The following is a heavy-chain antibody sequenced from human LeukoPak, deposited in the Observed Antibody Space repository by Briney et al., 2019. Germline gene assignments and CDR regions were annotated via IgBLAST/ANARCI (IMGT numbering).Heavy chain of an antibody. D-gene: IGHD3-22*01. V-gene: IGHV4-34*01. CDR3: ARPVGYYDSSGS. J-gene: IGHJ5*02. CDR2: INHSGST. Sequence: GSLRLSCAASGFTFSNYAMSWIRQPPGKGLEWIGEINHSGSTNYNPSLKSRVTISVDTSKNQFSLKLSSVTAADTAVYYCARPVGYYDSSGSWGQGTLVTVSS. CDR1: GFTFSNYA.